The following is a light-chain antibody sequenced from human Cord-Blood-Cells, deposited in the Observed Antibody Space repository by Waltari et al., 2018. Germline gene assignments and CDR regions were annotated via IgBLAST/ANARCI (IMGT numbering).Light chain of an antibody. Sequence: IQMTQSPSTLSASVGDRVTITCRASQSISSWLAWYQQKPGKAPKLLIYKASSLESGVPSRFSGSGSGTEFTLTISSLRPDDFATYYCQQYNSYSGTFGQGTKVEIK. CDR3: QQYNSYSGT. J-gene: IGKJ1*01. CDR2: KAS. CDR1: QSISSW. V-gene: IGKV1-5*03.